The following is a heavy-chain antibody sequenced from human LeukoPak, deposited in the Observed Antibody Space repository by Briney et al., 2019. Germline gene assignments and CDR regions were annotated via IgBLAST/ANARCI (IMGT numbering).Heavy chain of an antibody. D-gene: IGHD1-14*01. CDR2: INPNSGGT. CDR1: GYTFTGYY. J-gene: IGHJ4*02. CDR3: ASGIAGLDFDY. V-gene: IGHV1-2*02. Sequence: AASVKVSCKASGYTFTGYYMHWVRQAPGQGLEWMGWINPNSGGTNYVQKFQGRVTMTRDTSISTAYMELSRLRSDDTAVYYCASGIAGLDFDYWGQGTLVTVSS.